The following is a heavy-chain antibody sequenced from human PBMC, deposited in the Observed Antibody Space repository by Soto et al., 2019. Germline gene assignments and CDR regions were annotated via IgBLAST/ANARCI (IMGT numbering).Heavy chain of an antibody. J-gene: IGHJ4*02. Sequence: SETLSLTCTVSGGSISSSSCHWGWIRQPPGKGLEWIASIKYSGTTFYNPSLKSRVTLSVDTSKNQFALKLSSVTAADTVVYYCASGLVTTLHYWGQGTLVTVSS. CDR3: ASGLVTTLHY. V-gene: IGHV4-39*06. CDR1: GGSISSSSCH. D-gene: IGHD4-17*01. CDR2: IKYSGTT.